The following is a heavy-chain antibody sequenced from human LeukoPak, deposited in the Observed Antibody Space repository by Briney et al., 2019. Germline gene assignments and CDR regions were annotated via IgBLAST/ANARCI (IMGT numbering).Heavy chain of an antibody. CDR1: GGTFSSYA. Sequence: SVKVSCKASGGTFSSYAISWVRQAPGQGLEWMGGIIPIFGTANYAQKFQGRVTITADESTSTAYMELSSLRSEDTAVYYCARVNRIVGSYCDYWGQGTLVTVSS. V-gene: IGHV1-69*13. CDR2: IIPIFGTA. CDR3: ARVNRIVGSYCDY. D-gene: IGHD1-26*01. J-gene: IGHJ4*02.